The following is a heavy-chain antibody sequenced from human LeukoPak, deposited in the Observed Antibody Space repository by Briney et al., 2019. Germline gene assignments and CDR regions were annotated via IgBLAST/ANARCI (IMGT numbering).Heavy chain of an antibody. J-gene: IGHJ5*02. V-gene: IGHV4-34*01. D-gene: IGHD1-26*01. CDR1: GGSFSGYY. Sequence: PSETLSLTCAVYGGSFSGYYWSWVRQPPGKGLEWIGEINHSGSSNYNPSLKSRVTISVDTSKNQFSLKLSSVTAADTAVYYCASGWWELRAWGQGTLVTVSS. CDR2: INHSGSS. CDR3: ASGWWELRA.